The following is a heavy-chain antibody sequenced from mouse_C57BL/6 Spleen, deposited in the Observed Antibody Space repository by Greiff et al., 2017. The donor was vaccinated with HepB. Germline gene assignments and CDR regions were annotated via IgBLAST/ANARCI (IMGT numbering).Heavy chain of an antibody. CDR1: GFSLTSYG. J-gene: IGHJ2*01. CDR3: ATGGFTTVGYFDY. Sequence: VQLQQSGPGLVQPSQSLSITCTVSGFSLTSYGVHWVRQSPGKGLEWLGVIWSGGSTDYNAAFISRLSISKDNSKSQVFFKMNSLQADDAAIYYCATGGFTTVGYFDYWGQGTTLTVSS. V-gene: IGHV2-2*01. CDR2: IWSGGST. D-gene: IGHD1-1*01.